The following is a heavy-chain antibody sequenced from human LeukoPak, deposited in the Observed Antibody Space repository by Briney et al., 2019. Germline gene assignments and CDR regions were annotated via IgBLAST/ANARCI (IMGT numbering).Heavy chain of an antibody. CDR3: ARAPVTYDSSGYYSEGWFDP. Sequence: ASVKVSCKASGYTFTGYYMHWVRQAPGQGLEWMGWINPNSGGTNYAQKFQGRVTMTRDTSISTAHMELSRLRSDDTAVYYCARAPVTYDSSGYYSEGWFDPWGQGTLVTVSS. CDR2: INPNSGGT. J-gene: IGHJ5*02. D-gene: IGHD3-22*01. CDR1: GYTFTGYY. V-gene: IGHV1-2*02.